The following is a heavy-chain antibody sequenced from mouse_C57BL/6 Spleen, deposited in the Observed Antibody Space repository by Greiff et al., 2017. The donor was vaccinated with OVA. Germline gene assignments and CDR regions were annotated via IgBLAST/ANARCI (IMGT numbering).Heavy chain of an antibody. V-gene: IGHV3-6*01. J-gene: IGHJ3*01. CDR3: ARDYDYSQAWFAY. D-gene: IGHD2-4*01. CDR1: GYSITSGYY. CDR2: ISYDGSN. Sequence: DVKLQESGPGLVKPSQSLSLTCSVTGYSITSGYYWNWIRQFPGNKLEWMGYISYDGSNNYNPSLKNRISITRDTSKNQFFLKLNSVTTEDTATYYCARDYDYSQAWFAYWGQGTLVTVSA.